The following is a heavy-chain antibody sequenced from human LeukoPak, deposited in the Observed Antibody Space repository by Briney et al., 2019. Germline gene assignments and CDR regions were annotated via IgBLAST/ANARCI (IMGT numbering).Heavy chain of an antibody. V-gene: IGHV3-30*18. Sequence: GGSLRLSCSASGFNFSNHDIHWVRQAPGKGLEWVAVISFDGSSEFYADSVKGRFTISRDNSKNTLYLQMNSLRLEDTAIYYCAKDRGIYCGGDCLYFHHWGQGTLVTVSS. CDR1: GFNFSNHD. D-gene: IGHD2-21*02. CDR2: ISFDGSSE. J-gene: IGHJ4*02. CDR3: AKDRGIYCGGDCLYFHH.